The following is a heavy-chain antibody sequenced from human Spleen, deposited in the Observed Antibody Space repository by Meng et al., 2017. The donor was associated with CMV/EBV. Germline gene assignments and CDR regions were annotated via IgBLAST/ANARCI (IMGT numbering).Heavy chain of an antibody. Sequence: SCAASGFTFSSYSMNWVRQAPGKGLEWVASISTSSSYIYYAESLKGRFTISRDNAMNSLHLHISSLSAEDTAVYYCAREVVPPRRMDVWGQGTTVTVSS. J-gene: IGHJ6*02. D-gene: IGHD2-2*01. CDR3: AREVVPPRRMDV. CDR1: GFTFSSYS. V-gene: IGHV3-21*01. CDR2: ISTSSSYI.